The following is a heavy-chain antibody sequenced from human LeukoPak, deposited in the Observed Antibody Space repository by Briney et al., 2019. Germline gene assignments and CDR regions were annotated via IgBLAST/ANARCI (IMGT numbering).Heavy chain of an antibody. CDR1: GGTFSSYA. V-gene: IGHV1-69*05. D-gene: IGHD3-22*01. J-gene: IGHJ4*02. Sequence: SVKVSCKASGGTFSSYAISWVRQAPGQGLEWMGRIIPIFGTANYAQKFQGRVTITTDESTSTAYMELSSLRSEDTAVYYCARGPDYYDSSGYFYTDFDYWGQGTLVTVSS. CDR2: IIPIFGTA. CDR3: ARGPDYYDSSGYFYTDFDY.